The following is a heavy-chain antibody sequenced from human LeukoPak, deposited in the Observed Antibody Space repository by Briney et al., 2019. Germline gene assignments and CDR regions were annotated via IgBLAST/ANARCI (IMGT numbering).Heavy chain of an antibody. CDR1: GYTLTELS. D-gene: IGHD3-3*01. J-gene: IGHJ4*02. CDR3: ARELDTVFGVVGHLAAFDY. CDR2: FDPEDGET. V-gene: IGHV1-24*01. Sequence: ASVKVSCKVSGYTLTELSMHWVRQAPGKGLEWMGGFDPEDGETIYAQKFQGRVTMTTDTSTSTAYMELRSLRSDDTAVYYCARELDTVFGVVGHLAAFDYWGQGTLVTDSS.